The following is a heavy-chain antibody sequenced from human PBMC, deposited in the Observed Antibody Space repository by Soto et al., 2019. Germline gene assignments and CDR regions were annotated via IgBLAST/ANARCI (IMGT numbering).Heavy chain of an antibody. CDR1: GGSFSGYY. V-gene: IGHV4-34*01. Sequence: SETLSLTCAVYGGSFSGYYWSWIRQPPGKGLEWIGEINYSGSTNYNPSLKSRVTISVDTSKNQFSLKLSSVTAADTAVYYCARGGQQYDYVWGSYRLFDYWGQGTLVTVSS. CDR3: ARGGQQYDYVWGSYRLFDY. CDR2: INYSGST. D-gene: IGHD3-16*02. J-gene: IGHJ4*02.